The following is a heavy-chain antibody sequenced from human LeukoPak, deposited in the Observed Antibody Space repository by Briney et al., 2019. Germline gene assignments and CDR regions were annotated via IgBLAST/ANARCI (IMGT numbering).Heavy chain of an antibody. CDR2: IYYSGST. V-gene: IGHV4-39*07. D-gene: IGHD3-10*01. CDR1: GGSISSSSYY. CDR3: ARDHFGRGVINDY. J-gene: IGHJ4*02. Sequence: SETLSLTCTVSGGSISSSSYYWGWIRQPPGKGLEWIGTIYYSGSTYYNPSLKSRVTISVDTSKNQFSLKLSSVTAADTAVYYCARDHFGRGVINDYWGQGTLVTVSS.